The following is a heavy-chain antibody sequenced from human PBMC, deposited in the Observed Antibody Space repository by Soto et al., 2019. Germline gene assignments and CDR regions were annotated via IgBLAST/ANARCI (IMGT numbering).Heavy chain of an antibody. J-gene: IGHJ3*02. D-gene: IGHD3-22*01. CDR2: ISSSSSYI. Sequence: GGSLRLSCAASGFTFSSYSMNWVRQAPGKGLEWVSSISSSSSYIYYADSVKGRFNINRDNAKNSLYLQMNSLRAEDTAVYYCARDGQYYYDSSGYYYAFDIWGQGTMVTVSS. CDR1: GFTFSSYS. V-gene: IGHV3-21*01. CDR3: ARDGQYYYDSSGYYYAFDI.